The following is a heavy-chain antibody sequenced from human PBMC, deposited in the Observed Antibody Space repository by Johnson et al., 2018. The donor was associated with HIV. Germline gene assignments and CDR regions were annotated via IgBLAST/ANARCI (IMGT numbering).Heavy chain of an antibody. V-gene: IGHV3-74*02. CDR3: ARVNSGSYHDAFYI. Sequence: VQLVESGGGLVQPGGSLRLSCVASGFTFSSYWMHWVRQAPGKGLVWVSRINSDGSSTSYADSVKGRFTISRDNAKNSLYLQMNSLRAEDTALYYCARVNSGSYHDAFYIWGQGTMVTVSS. CDR2: INSDGSST. J-gene: IGHJ3*02. CDR1: GFTFSSYW. D-gene: IGHD1-26*01.